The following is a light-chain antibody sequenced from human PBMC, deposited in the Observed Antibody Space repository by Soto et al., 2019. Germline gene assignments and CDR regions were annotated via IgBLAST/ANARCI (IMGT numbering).Light chain of an antibody. Sequence: QSVLTQPASVSGSPGQSITISCTGTSSDIGTYKYVSWYLQYPDKAPQLLIYYVDHRPSGVSSRFSGSKSGNTASLTISGLQAEDEGDYYCCSYADGSIYFFGTGTKVTVL. J-gene: IGLJ1*01. CDR3: CSYADGSIYF. CDR2: YVD. CDR1: SSDIGTYKY. V-gene: IGLV2-14*03.